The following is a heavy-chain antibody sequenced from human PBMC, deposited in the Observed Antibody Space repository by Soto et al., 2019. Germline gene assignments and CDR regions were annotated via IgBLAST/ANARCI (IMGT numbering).Heavy chain of an antibody. CDR2: IYYSGST. Sequence: SETLSLTCTVSGGSISSSSYYWGWIRQPPGKGLEWIGSIYYSGSTYYNPSLKSRVTISVDTSKNQFSLKLSSVTAADTAVYYCARASTIFGTSWGQGTLVTVSS. CDR1: GGSISSSSYY. CDR3: ARASTIFGTS. J-gene: IGHJ4*02. V-gene: IGHV4-39*01. D-gene: IGHD3-3*01.